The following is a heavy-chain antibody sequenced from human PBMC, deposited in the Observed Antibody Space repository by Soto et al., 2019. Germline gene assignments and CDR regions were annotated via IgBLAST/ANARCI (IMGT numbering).Heavy chain of an antibody. CDR2: MNLNSGNT. CDR3: ARGIRGSYGGRIVSYFHY. J-gene: IGHJ4*02. Sequence: QVQLVQSGAEVKKPGASVKVSCKASGYTFTSYDINWVRQATGQGLEWMGWMNLNSGNTGYAQKFQGRVTMTRNTSISTANRDRSSPRSENTAVYYCARGIRGSYGGRIVSYFHYGGQGPLFTVPS. D-gene: IGHD1-26*01. V-gene: IGHV1-8*01. CDR1: GYTFTSYD.